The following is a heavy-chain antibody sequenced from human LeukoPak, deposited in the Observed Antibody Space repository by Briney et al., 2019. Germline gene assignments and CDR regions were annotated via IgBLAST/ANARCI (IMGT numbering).Heavy chain of an antibody. V-gene: IGHV4-4*09. D-gene: IGHD6-13*01. CDR1: GGSMTSYF. Sequence: SETLSLTCTVSGGSMTSYFWSWVRQPPGKGLEWIGYIHSSGYRDYNPSLNSRVTISVDTLKNQFSLSLSSVTAADTALYYCARHHSSWTDWYFDLWGRGTLVTVSS. CDR2: IHSSGYR. J-gene: IGHJ2*01. CDR3: ARHHSSWTDWYFDL.